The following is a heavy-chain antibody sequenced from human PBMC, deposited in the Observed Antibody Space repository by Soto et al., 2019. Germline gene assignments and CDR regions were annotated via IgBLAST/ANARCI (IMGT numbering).Heavy chain of an antibody. V-gene: IGHV1-69*02. CDR3: ARVKLGEHWTDYFDY. Sequence: PSVKVSCKASGGTFSSYTISWVRQAPGQGLEWMGRIIPILGIANYAQKFQGRVTITADKSTSTAYMELSSLRSEDTAVYYCARVKLGEHWTDYFDYWGQGTLVTVSS. CDR2: IIPILGIA. J-gene: IGHJ4*02. CDR1: GGTFSSYT. D-gene: IGHD1-1*01.